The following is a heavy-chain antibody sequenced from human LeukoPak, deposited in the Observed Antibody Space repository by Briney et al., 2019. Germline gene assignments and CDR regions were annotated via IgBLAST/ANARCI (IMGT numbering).Heavy chain of an antibody. CDR1: GFSVSNNY. CDR2: IYDGGGT. D-gene: IGHD3-10*01. V-gene: IGHV3-66*01. J-gene: IGHJ4*02. CDR3: ARAFQYGSGSHPYSL. Sequence: GGSLRLSCAASGFSVSNNYMSWVRQAPGKGLEWVSGIYDGGGTYYADSVKGRFTISRDNFKNTVYLQVYSLRAEDTTMYYCARAFQYGSGSHPYSLWGQGTVVTVSS.